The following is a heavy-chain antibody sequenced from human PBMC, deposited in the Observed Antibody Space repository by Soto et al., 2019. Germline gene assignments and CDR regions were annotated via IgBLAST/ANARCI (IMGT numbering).Heavy chain of an antibody. V-gene: IGHV1-69*13. CDR2: IIPIFGTA. Sequence: SLKVCCKASGGTFSSYAISWVRQAPGQGLEWMGGIIPIFGTANYAQKFQGRVTITADESTSTAYMELSSLRSEETAVYYCAAPYGSGSYYNGFDYWGQGTLVTSPQ. CDR1: GGTFSSYA. D-gene: IGHD3-10*01. CDR3: AAPYGSGSYYNGFDY. J-gene: IGHJ4*02.